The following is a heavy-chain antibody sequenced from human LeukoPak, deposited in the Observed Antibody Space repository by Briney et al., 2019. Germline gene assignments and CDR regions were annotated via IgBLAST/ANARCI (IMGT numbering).Heavy chain of an antibody. CDR1: GYSYTNHW. CDR3: ASTSSWYRSFDY. D-gene: IGHD3-16*02. J-gene: IGHJ4*02. Sequence: GESLKISCKDSGYSYTNHWIGWARQVPGKGLEWMGIINIGDSDTTYSPTFQGQVTISADKSIGTAYLQWSSLKASDTAMYYCASTSSWYRSFDYWGQGTLVTVSS. CDR2: INIGDSDT. V-gene: IGHV5-51*01.